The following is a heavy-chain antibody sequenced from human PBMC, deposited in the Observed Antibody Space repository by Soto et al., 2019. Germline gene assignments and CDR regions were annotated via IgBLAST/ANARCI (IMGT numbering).Heavy chain of an antibody. V-gene: IGHV4-39*01. Sequence: SETLSLTCSVSGDSISSSGYYWGWIRQPPGKGLEWIGTIYYSGDTYYNPSLKSRVTISVDTSKNQFSLRLRAVTAADTAVYYSARACGTFYSDSSGYPSRGYFDYGGEGTLVTVS. J-gene: IGHJ4*02. D-gene: IGHD3-22*01. CDR2: IYYSGDT. CDR1: GDSISSSGYY. CDR3: ARACGTFYSDSSGYPSRGYFDY.